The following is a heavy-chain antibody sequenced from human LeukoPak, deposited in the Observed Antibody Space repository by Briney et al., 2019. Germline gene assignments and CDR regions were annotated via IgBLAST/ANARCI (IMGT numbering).Heavy chain of an antibody. CDR2: TRNKANSYTT. J-gene: IGHJ4*02. D-gene: IGHD3-10*01. V-gene: IGHV3-72*01. CDR1: GFTFSDHY. Sequence: GGSLRLSCAASGFTFSDHYMDWVRQAPGKGLEWVGRTRNKANSYTTEYAASVKGRFTISRDDSKNSLYLQMNSLKTEDTAVYYCARPSMVRGAYYFDYWGQGTLVTVSS. CDR3: ARPSMVRGAYYFDY.